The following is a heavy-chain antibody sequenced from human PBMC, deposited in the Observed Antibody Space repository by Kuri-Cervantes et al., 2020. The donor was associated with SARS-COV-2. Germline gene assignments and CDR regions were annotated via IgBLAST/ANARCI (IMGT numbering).Heavy chain of an antibody. CDR1: GASVSSGSYY. CDR3: ARAVSRLVHPPGTFDF. D-gene: IGHD6-19*01. J-gene: IGHJ4*02. V-gene: IGHV4-61*03. CDR2: IHDSGST. Sequence: ESLKISCTVSGASVSSGSYYWSWIRQPPGKGLEWIGDIHDSGSTNHNAFVKSRVAISLDTSKNLFSLKLTSVTAADTAIYYCARAVSRLVHPPGTFDFWGQGTLVTVSS.